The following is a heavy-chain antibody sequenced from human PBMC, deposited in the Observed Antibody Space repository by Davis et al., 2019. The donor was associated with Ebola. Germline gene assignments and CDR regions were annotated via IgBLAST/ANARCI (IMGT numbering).Heavy chain of an antibody. CDR1: GFTFSSYS. V-gene: IGHV3-21*01. Sequence: GESLKIPCAASGFTFSSYSMNWVRQAPGKGLEWVSPISSSSSYIYYADSVKGRFTISRDNAKNSLYLQMNSLRAEDTAVYYCARDGLAVAKYYFDYWGQGTLVTVSS. D-gene: IGHD6-19*01. J-gene: IGHJ4*02. CDR2: ISSSSSYI. CDR3: ARDGLAVAKYYFDY.